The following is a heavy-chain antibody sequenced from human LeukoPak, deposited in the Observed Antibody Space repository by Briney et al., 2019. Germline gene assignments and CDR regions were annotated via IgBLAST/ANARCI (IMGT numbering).Heavy chain of an antibody. CDR1: GYTFTGYY. D-gene: IGHD6-13*01. Sequence: ASVKVSCKASGYTFTGYYMHWVRQAPGQGLEWMGWINPNSGGTNYAQKFQGWVTMTRDTSISTAYMELSRLRSDDTAVYYCASGIREPGIAALDAFDIWGQGTMVTVSS. J-gene: IGHJ3*02. CDR2: INPNSGGT. V-gene: IGHV1-2*04. CDR3: ASGIREPGIAALDAFDI.